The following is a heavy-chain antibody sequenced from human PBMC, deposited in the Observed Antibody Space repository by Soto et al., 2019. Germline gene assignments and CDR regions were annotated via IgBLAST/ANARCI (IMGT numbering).Heavy chain of an antibody. J-gene: IGHJ4*02. V-gene: IGHV4-59*08. CDR3: ARHNYGSGSTYFDY. CDR1: GGSISSYY. D-gene: IGHD3-10*01. CDR2: IYYSGST. Sequence: QVQLQESGPGLVKPSETLSLTCTVSGGSISSYYWSWIRQPPGKGLEWIGYIYYSGSTNYNPSLKSPVTXXVXTXXNHSPLKLNSMTAAGTAVYYCARHNYGSGSTYFDYWGQGTLVTVSS.